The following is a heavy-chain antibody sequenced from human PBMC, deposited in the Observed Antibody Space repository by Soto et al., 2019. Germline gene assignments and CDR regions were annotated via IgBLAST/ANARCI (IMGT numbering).Heavy chain of an antibody. V-gene: IGHV1-2*04. CDR3: ARGVSGWSPFDV. CDR2: INPKSGVT. J-gene: IGHJ4*02. D-gene: IGHD6-19*01. Sequence: ASVKVSCKASGYTFTDYYVHWLRQAPGLGLEWMGWINPKSGVTHYAQKFQGWVTLTRDTSVSTAYMELNRRKSDDTAVFFCARGVSGWSPFDVWGQGTLVTVSS. CDR1: GYTFTDYY.